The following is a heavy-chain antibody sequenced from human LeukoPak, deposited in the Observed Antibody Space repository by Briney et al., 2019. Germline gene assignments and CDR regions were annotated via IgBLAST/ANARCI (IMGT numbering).Heavy chain of an antibody. CDR3: ARYGSSVYNWFDP. V-gene: IGHV3-11*01. CDR1: GVTFSDYY. J-gene: IGHJ5*02. Sequence: PGGSLRLSCAASGVTFSDYYMSWIRQAPGKGLEWVSYISSSGSTICYADSVKGRFTISRDNAKNSLYLQMNSLRAEDTAVYYCARYGSSVYNWFDPWGQGTLVTVSS. D-gene: IGHD6-6*01. CDR2: ISSSGSTI.